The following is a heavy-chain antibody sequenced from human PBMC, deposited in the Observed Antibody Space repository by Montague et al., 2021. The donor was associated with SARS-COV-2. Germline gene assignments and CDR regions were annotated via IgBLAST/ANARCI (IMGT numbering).Heavy chain of an antibody. CDR2: ISWNSGRI. D-gene: IGHD1-1*01. Sequence: SLRLSCAASGFTFDDYAMHWVRQVPGKGLEWVSGISWNSGRIGYVDSVRGRFTISRDNAKNSLYLQMNSLRTEDTALYFCAKGTTTGYFYGTDVWGQGTTVTVSS. CDR1: GFTFDDYA. CDR3: AKGTTTGYFYGTDV. V-gene: IGHV3-9*01. J-gene: IGHJ6*02.